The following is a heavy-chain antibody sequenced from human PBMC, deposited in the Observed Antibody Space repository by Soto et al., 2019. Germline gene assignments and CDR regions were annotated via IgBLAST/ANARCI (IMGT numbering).Heavy chain of an antibody. CDR1: GGSFSGYY. CDR2: INHSGST. J-gene: IGHJ5*02. D-gene: IGHD3-22*01. V-gene: IGHV4-34*01. CDR3: PSYDSSGYYEDNWFDP. Sequence: SETLFLTFAVYGGSFSGYYWSWIRQPPGKGLEWIGEINHSGSTNYNPSLKSRVTISVDTSKNQFSLKLSSVTAADTAVYYCPSYDSSGYYEDNWFDPWGQGTLVTVSS.